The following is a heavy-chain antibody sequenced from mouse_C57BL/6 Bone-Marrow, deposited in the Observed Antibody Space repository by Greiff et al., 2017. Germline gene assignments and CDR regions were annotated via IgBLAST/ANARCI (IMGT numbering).Heavy chain of an antibody. J-gene: IGHJ3*01. CDR2: IHPNSGST. D-gene: IGHD1-1*01. CDR3: ARGDLRGWFAY. Sequence: QVQLQQPGAELVKPGASVKLSCKASGYTFTSYWMHWVKQRPGQGLEWIGMIHPNSGSTNYNEKFKSKATLTVDKSSSTAYMHLSSLTSEDSAVYYCARGDLRGWFAYWGQGTLVTVSA. V-gene: IGHV1-64*01. CDR1: GYTFTSYW.